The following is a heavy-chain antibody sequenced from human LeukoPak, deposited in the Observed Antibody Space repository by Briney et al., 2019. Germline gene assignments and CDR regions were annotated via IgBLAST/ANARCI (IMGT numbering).Heavy chain of an antibody. CDR2: ISSSGST. CDR3: ARGPYSYDSSGAFDI. J-gene: IGHJ3*02. D-gene: IGHD3-22*01. V-gene: IGHV4-61*02. CDR1: GDSISSGDYD. Sequence: SQTLSLTCTVSGDSISSGDYDWSWIRQPAGKGLEWIGRISSSGSTNYNPSLKSRVTISVSTSKNQFSLKLSSVTAADTAVYFCARGPYSYDSSGAFDIWGQGTMVTVSS.